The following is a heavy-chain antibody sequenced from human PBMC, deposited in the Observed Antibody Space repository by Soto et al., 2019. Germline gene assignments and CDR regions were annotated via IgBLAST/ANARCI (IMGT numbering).Heavy chain of an antibody. V-gene: IGHV4-34*01. D-gene: IGHD5-18*01. CDR1: GGSFSGHY. Sequence: SETLSLTCAVYGGSFSGHYWSWIRQPPGKGLEWIGEINHSGSTNYNPSLKSRVTISVDTSKNQFSLKLSSVTAADTAVYYCARLDSYGYYYYGMDVWGQGTTVTVSS. CDR2: INHSGST. CDR3: ARLDSYGYYYYGMDV. J-gene: IGHJ6*02.